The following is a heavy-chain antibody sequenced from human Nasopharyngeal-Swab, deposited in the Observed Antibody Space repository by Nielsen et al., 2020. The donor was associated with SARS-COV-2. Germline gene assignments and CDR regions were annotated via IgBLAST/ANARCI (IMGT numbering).Heavy chain of an antibody. CDR3: AVYSFVHQDAFDI. V-gene: IGHV1-3*01. CDR1: VYTFTAYT. D-gene: IGHD4-11*01. CDR2: ITAGNGKT. Sequence: ASVTVSCKASVYTFTAYTIHWVRQAPGQGLEWLGWITAGNGKTKYSQNFQGRVTITTDTSATTAYMELRSLRSEDTAIYYCAVYSFVHQDAFDIWGQGTSVTVSS. J-gene: IGHJ3*02.